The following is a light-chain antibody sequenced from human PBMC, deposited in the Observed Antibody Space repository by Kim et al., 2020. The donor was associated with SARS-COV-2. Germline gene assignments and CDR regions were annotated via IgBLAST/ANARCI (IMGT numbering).Light chain of an antibody. CDR1: QSVLYTPNNKNY. CDR2: WAS. Sequence: DIVMTQSPDSLAASLGERATITCESSQSVLYTPNNKNYLGWYQQKPGQSPRLLISWASTRESGVPDRFSGSGSGAYFTLTISSLQAEDAAVYYCQEYLTPSFSFGGGTKVDIK. V-gene: IGKV4-1*01. J-gene: IGKJ4*01. CDR3: QEYLTPSFS.